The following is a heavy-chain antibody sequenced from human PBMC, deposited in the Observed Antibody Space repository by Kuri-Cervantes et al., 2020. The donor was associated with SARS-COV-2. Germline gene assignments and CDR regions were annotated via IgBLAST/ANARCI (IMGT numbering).Heavy chain of an antibody. J-gene: IGHJ4*02. Sequence: ESLKISCSVSGGSISRDYWSWIRQPPGKGLEWIGYIYYSGSTNYNPSLKSRVTISVDTSKSQFSLKLSSVTAADTAVYYCARDPYYYGSGSYFDYWGQGTPVTVSS. CDR3: ARDPYYYGSGSYFDY. D-gene: IGHD3-10*01. CDR1: GGSISRDY. CDR2: IYYSGST. V-gene: IGHV4-59*01.